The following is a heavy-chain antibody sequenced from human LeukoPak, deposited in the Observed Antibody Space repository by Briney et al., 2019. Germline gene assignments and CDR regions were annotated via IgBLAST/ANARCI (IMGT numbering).Heavy chain of an antibody. CDR2: IYHSGST. D-gene: IGHD4-17*01. CDR1: GYSISSGYY. Sequence: SETLSLTCTVSGYSISSGYYWGWIRQPPGKGLEWIGSIYHSGSTYYNPSLKSRVTISVDTSKNQFSLKPSSVTAADTAVYYCARDGYYGDYVFDTHDWFDPWGQGTLVTVSS. V-gene: IGHV4-38-2*02. J-gene: IGHJ5*02. CDR3: ARDGYYGDYVFDTHDWFDP.